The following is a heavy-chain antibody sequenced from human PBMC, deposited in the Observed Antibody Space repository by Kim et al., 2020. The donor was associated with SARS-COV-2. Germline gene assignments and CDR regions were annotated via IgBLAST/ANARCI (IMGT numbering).Heavy chain of an antibody. J-gene: IGHJ5*02. D-gene: IGHD6-19*01. Sequence: SVKVSCKASGGTFSSYAISWVRQAPGQGLEWMGGIIPIFGTANYAQKFQGRVTITADESTSTAYMELSSLRSEDTAVYYCAREERSYSSRWFDPWGQGTLVTVSS. CDR1: GGTFSSYA. V-gene: IGHV1-69*13. CDR3: AREERSYSSRWFDP. CDR2: IIPIFGTA.